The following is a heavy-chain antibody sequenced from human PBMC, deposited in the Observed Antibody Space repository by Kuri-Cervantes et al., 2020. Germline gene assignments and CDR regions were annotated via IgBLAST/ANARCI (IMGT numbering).Heavy chain of an antibody. V-gene: IGHV2-5*02. Sequence: SGPTLVKPTQTLTLTCSFSGFSLNTRGMGLGWFRRPPGEALEWLALLYWDDDKRYSPSLKNRLTITKDTSKSQVVLTMTNMDPVDTATYYCARTDEITMVRGVIIDYYYMDVWGKGTTVTVSS. CDR2: LYWDDDK. D-gene: IGHD3-10*01. CDR1: GFSLNTRGMG. J-gene: IGHJ6*03. CDR3: ARTDEITMVRGVIIDYYYMDV.